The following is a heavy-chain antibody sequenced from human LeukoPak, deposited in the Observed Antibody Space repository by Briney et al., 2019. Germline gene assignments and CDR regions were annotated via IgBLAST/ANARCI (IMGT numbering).Heavy chain of an antibody. V-gene: IGHV3-33*01. Sequence: GGSLRLSCAASGFTFSNYGLHWVRQAPGKGLEWLAVMWFDGSQKYYADSVKGRFTISRDNSKSMLYLQMNSLRAEDTAVYYCATDGQSSGWHGFDYWGQGTLVTVSS. J-gene: IGHJ4*02. CDR1: GFTFSNYG. D-gene: IGHD6-19*01. CDR2: MWFDGSQK. CDR3: ATDGQSSGWHGFDY.